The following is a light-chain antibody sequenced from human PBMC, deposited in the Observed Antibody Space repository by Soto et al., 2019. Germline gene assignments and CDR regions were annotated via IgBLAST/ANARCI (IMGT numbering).Light chain of an antibody. V-gene: IGKV3-11*01. J-gene: IGKJ5*01. CDR3: QQRSNWPPT. CDR1: QSVSSY. Sequence: EIVLTQSPATLSLSPGERDTLSCRASQSVSSYLAWYQQRPGQAPRLLIYDASNRATGIPARFSGSGSGTDFTLTIISLEPEDFAVYYCQQRSNWPPTFGQGTRLEIK. CDR2: DAS.